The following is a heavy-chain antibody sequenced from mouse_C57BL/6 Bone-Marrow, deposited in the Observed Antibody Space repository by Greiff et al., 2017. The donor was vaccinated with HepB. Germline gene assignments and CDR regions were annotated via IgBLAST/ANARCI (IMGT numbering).Heavy chain of an antibody. Sequence: QVQLKQPGAELVRPGSSVKLSCKASGYTFTSYWLHWVKQRPIQGLEWIGNIDPSDSETHYNQKFKDKATLTVDKSSSTAYMQLSSLTSEDSAVYYCARKDGYAGSSHWYFDVWGTGTTVTVSS. CDR1: GYTFTSYW. CDR3: ARKDGYAGSSHWYFDV. D-gene: IGHD1-1*01. J-gene: IGHJ1*03. CDR2: IDPSDSET. V-gene: IGHV1-52*01.